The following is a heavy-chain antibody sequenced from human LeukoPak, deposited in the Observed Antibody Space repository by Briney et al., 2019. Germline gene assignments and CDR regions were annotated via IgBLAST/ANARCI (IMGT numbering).Heavy chain of an antibody. CDR3: AKGMDRGYDLVPFDY. J-gene: IGHJ4*02. V-gene: IGHV3-23*01. CDR2: ISGSGSST. Sequence: GGSLRLSCAASGFTFSSYAMSWVRQAPGKGLEWVSTISGSGSSTYYADSVKGRFTISRDKSKNTLYLQMNSLRAEDTAVYYCAKGMDRGYDLVPFDYWGQGALVTVSS. D-gene: IGHD5-12*01. CDR1: GFTFSSYA.